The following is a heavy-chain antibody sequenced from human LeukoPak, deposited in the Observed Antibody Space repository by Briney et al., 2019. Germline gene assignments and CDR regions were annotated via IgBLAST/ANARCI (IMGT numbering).Heavy chain of an antibody. CDR2: ISSSSSYI. CDR1: GFTFSSYS. Sequence: PGGSLRLSCAASGFTFSSYSMNWVRQGPGKGLEWGSSISSSSSYIYYADSVKGRITSSRYDDKNSLYLQMTSLRAEDTAVYYCARDESAPSDIAVAGTLHYWGQGPLVTVSS. J-gene: IGHJ4*02. CDR3: ARDESAPSDIAVAGTLHY. D-gene: IGHD6-19*01. V-gene: IGHV3-21*01.